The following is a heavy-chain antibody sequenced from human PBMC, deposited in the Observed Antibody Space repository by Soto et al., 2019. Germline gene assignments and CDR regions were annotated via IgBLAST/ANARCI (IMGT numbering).Heavy chain of an antibody. J-gene: IGHJ6*02. V-gene: IGHV1-2*04. D-gene: IGHD2-15*01. CDR2: INPNSGGT. Sequence: ASVKVSCKASGYTFTGYYMHWVRQAPGQGLEWMGWINPNSGGTNYAQKFQGWVTMTRDTSIRTAYMELSRLGSDDTAVYYCARELVVVAATYYYYGMDVWGQGTTVTVSS. CDR1: GYTFTGYY. CDR3: ARELVVVAATYYYYGMDV.